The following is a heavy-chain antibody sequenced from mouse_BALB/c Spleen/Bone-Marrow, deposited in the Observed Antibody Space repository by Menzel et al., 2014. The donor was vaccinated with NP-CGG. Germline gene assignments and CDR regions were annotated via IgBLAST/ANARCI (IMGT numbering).Heavy chain of an antibody. CDR2: INPDSSTT. J-gene: IGHJ2*01. CDR1: RFDFSRYW. D-gene: IGHD2-13*01. Sequence: EVMLVESGGGLVQPGGSLKLSCAASRFDFSRYWMSWVRQAPGKGLEWIGEINPDSSTTNYPPSLKGKFIISRDNAKNTLYLQMSKVRSEDTALYYCARVTFPYFDYWGQGTTLTVSS. V-gene: IGHV4-1*02. CDR3: ARVTFPYFDY.